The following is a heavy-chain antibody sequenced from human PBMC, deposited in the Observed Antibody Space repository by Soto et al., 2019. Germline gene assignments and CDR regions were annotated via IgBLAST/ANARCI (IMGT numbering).Heavy chain of an antibody. Sequence: QLQLQESGSGLVKPSQTLSLTCAVSGDSISSGGFSWSWIRQPPGKGREWIGYIYHSGTSFYNPSLKSRVTISVDGSKNQFSLKVNSVTAADTAVYYCARGRLVPAVTFDYWGLGTLVTVSS. CDR1: GDSISSGGFS. CDR2: IYHSGTS. V-gene: IGHV4-30-2*01. D-gene: IGHD2-2*01. J-gene: IGHJ4*02. CDR3: ARGRLVPAVTFDY.